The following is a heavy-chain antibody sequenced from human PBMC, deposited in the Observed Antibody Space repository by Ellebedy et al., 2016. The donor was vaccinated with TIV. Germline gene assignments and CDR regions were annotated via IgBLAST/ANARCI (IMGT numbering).Heavy chain of an antibody. Sequence: PGGSLRLSCAASGFTFSSYSMNWVRQAPGKGLEWVSSISSSSSYIYYADSVKGRFTISRDNAKNSLYLQMNSLRAEDTAVYYCARDIGIAVPVTGHSLAFDYWGQGTLVTVSS. J-gene: IGHJ4*02. CDR1: GFTFSSYS. V-gene: IGHV3-21*01. CDR3: ARDIGIAVPVTGHSLAFDY. CDR2: ISSSSSYI. D-gene: IGHD2/OR15-2a*01.